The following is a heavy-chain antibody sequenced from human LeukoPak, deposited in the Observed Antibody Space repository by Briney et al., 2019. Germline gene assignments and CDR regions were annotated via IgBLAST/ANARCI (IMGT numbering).Heavy chain of an antibody. CDR2: INAGNGNT. Sequence: GASVKVSCKASGYTFTSYAMHWVRQAPGQRLEWMGWINAGNGNTKYSQKFQGRVTMTTDTSTSTAYMELRSLRSDDTAVYYCAREGCSSTSCYPPWWFDPWGQGTLVTVSS. V-gene: IGHV1-3*01. D-gene: IGHD2-2*01. CDR1: GYTFTSYA. CDR3: AREGCSSTSCYPPWWFDP. J-gene: IGHJ5*02.